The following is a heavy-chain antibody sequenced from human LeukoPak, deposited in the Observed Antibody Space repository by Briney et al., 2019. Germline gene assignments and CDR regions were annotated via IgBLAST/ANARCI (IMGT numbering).Heavy chain of an antibody. CDR2: IIPIFGTA. CDR3: ASVSWFGELLSHWFDP. D-gene: IGHD3-10*01. J-gene: IGHJ5*02. CDR1: GGTFSSYA. V-gene: IGHV1-69*13. Sequence: ASVKVSCKASGGTFSSYAISWVRQAPGQGLEWMGGIIPIFGTANYAQKFQGRVTITADESTSTAYMELSSLRSEDTAVYYCASVSWFGELLSHWFDPWGQGTLVTVSS.